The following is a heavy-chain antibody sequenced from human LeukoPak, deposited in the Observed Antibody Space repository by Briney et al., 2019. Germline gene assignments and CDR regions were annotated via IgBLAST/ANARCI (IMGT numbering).Heavy chain of an antibody. CDR1: GYTFTSYD. Sequence: ASVKVSCKASGYTFTSYDIKWVRQATGQGLEWMGWMNPNSGNTGYAQKFQGRVTMTRNTSISTAYMELSSLISEDTAVYYCARVLRYFDWLLPFDYWGQGTLVTVSS. J-gene: IGHJ4*02. CDR3: ARVLRYFDWLLPFDY. CDR2: MNPNSGNT. D-gene: IGHD3-9*01. V-gene: IGHV1-8*01.